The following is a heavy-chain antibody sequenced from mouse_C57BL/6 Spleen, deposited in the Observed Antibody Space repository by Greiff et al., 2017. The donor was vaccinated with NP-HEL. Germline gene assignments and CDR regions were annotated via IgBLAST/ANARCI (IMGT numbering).Heavy chain of an antibody. CDR3: ARYYYGSSHYAMDY. D-gene: IGHD1-1*01. Sequence: QVQLQQPGAELVKPGASVKLSCKASGYTFTSYWMHWVKQRPGQGLEWIGMIHPKSGSTNYNEKFKSKATLTVDKSSSTAYMQLSSLTSEDSAVYYCARYYYGSSHYAMDYWGQGTSVTVSS. V-gene: IGHV1-64*01. J-gene: IGHJ4*01. CDR1: GYTFTSYW. CDR2: IHPKSGST.